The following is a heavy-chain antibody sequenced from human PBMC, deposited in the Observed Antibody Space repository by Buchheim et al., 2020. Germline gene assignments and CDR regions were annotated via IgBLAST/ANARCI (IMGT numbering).Heavy chain of an antibody. Sequence: QVQLVESGGGVVQPGRSLRLSCAASGFTFSSYAMHWVRQAPGKGLEWVAVISYDGSNKYYADSVKGRFTISRDNSKNTLYLQMNSLRAEDTAVYYCARGGGIAAAWYWGQGTL. V-gene: IGHV3-30-3*01. CDR2: ISYDGSNK. J-gene: IGHJ4*02. CDR3: ARGGGIAAAWY. CDR1: GFTFSSYA. D-gene: IGHD6-13*01.